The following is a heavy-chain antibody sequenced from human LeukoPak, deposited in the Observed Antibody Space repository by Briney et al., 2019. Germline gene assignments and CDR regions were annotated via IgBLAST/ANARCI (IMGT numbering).Heavy chain of an antibody. J-gene: IGHJ5*02. CDR3: ARQTASSGSYYPPNWFDP. CDR1: GGSFSGYD. CDR2: IFYSGST. V-gene: IGHV4-59*08. D-gene: IGHD1-26*01. Sequence: SETLSLTCAVYGGSFSGYDWSWIRQPPGKGLEWIGYIFYSGSTNYNPSLKSRVTISVDTSKNHFSLKLSSVTAADTAVYYCARQTASSGSYYPPNWFDPWGRGTLVTVSS.